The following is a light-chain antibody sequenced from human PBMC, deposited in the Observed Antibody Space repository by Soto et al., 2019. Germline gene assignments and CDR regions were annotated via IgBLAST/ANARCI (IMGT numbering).Light chain of an antibody. CDR1: QSVSNNY. CDR3: YQYDSSPWT. Sequence: IVLSQSPGTLSLSPGERATLSCRASQSVSNNYLAWYQQKPGQSPRLVIYDASSRATGIPDRFSGSGSGTDFTLTISRLEPEDFAVYFCYQYDSSPWTFGQGTKVDIK. V-gene: IGKV3-20*01. J-gene: IGKJ1*01. CDR2: DAS.